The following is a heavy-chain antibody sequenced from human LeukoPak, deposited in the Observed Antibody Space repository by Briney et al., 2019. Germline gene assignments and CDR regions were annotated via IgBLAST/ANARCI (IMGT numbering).Heavy chain of an antibody. J-gene: IGHJ4*02. CDR1: GGSFSGYF. D-gene: IGHD4-23*01. CDR2: INHSGST. Sequence: PSETLSLTCAVYGGSFSGYFWSWIRQPPGKGLEWIGEINHSGSTNYNPSLKSRVTISVDTSKNQFSLRLSSVTAADTAVYYCAKSNDYGGPFDYWGQGTLVTVSS. CDR3: AKSNDYGGPFDY. V-gene: IGHV4-34*01.